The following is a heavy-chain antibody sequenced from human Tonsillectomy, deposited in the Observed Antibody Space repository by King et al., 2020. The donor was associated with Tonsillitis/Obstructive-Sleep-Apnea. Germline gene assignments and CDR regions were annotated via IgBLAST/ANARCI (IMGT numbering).Heavy chain of an antibody. CDR2: IRWDGVST. V-gene: IGHV3-43*01. D-gene: IGHD2-15*01. Sequence: VQLVESGGVVVQPGGSLELSCAASGFKVNDFPLHWVRQVPGEGLELVSLIRWDGVSTFYGDSMRRRFTISRDNTKNSLFLQMNSLRTEDTALYYCVKERGGYFENWGQGTLVTVSS. CDR3: VKERGGYFEN. J-gene: IGHJ4*02. CDR1: GFKVNDFP.